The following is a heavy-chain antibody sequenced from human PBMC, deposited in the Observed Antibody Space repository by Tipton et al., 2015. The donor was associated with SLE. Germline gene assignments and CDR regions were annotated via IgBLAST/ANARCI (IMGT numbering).Heavy chain of an antibody. CDR2: IYSGGST. Sequence: SLRLSCAASGFTVSSNYMSWVRQAPGKGLEWVSVIYSGGSTYYADSVKGRFTISRDNAKNSLYLQMNSLRAEDTAVYYCAAGYSGGWYVGVSFDYWGQGTLVTVSS. J-gene: IGHJ4*02. CDR1: GFTVSSNY. V-gene: IGHV3-53*01. D-gene: IGHD6-19*01. CDR3: AAGYSGGWYVGVSFDY.